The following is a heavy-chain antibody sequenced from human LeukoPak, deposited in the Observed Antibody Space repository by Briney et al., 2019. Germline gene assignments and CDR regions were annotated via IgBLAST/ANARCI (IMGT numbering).Heavy chain of an antibody. D-gene: IGHD5-24*01. V-gene: IGHV3-30*18. CDR1: GFTFSSYA. CDR3: AKEGGRWLQGNDY. CDR2: ISYDGSNK. Sequence: GGSLRLSCAASGFTFSSYAMSWVRQAPGKGLEWVALISYDGSNKYYADSVKGRFTISRDNSKNTLYLQVNSLRAEDTAVYYCAKEGGRWLQGNDYWGQGTLVTVSS. J-gene: IGHJ4*02.